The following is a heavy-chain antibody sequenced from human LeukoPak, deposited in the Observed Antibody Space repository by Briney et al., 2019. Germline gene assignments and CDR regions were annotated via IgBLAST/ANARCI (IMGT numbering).Heavy chain of an antibody. CDR3: ARADIAAAGTQGAFDI. D-gene: IGHD6-13*01. J-gene: IGHJ3*02. V-gene: IGHV4-4*07. Sequence: SETLSLTYTVSGGSISSYYWSWIRQPAGKGLEWIGRIYASGSTNYNPSLKSRVTMSVDTSKNQFSLKLSSVTAAGTAVYYCARADIAAAGTQGAFDIWGQGTMVTVSS. CDR1: GGSISSYY. CDR2: IYASGST.